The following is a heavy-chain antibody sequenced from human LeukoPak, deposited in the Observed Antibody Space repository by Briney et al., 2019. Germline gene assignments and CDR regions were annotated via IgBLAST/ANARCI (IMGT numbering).Heavy chain of an antibody. CDR2: IYYSGST. CDR1: GGSISSNSYY. CDR3: ARGGVGLRSSYYFDY. V-gene: IGHV4-39*07. D-gene: IGHD4-17*01. J-gene: IGHJ4*02. Sequence: SETLSLTCAVSGGSISSNSYYWGWIRQPPGKGLEWIGSIYYSGSTYYNPSLKSRVTISVDTSKNQFSLKLSSVTAADTAVYYCARGGVGLRSSYYFDYWGQGTLVTVSS.